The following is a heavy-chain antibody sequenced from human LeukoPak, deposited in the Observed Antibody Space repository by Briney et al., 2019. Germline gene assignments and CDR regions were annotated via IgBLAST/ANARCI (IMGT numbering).Heavy chain of an antibody. V-gene: IGHV3-23*01. CDR1: GFTFSSYA. J-gene: IGHJ6*04. CDR3: TTVYCSSTSCYSPRMDV. Sequence: GGSLRLSCAASGFTFSSYAMSWVRQAPGKRLEWVSAISGSGGSTYYADSVKGRFTISRDNSKNTLYLQMNSLKTEDTAVYYCTTVYCSSTSCYSPRMDVWGKGTTVTVSS. D-gene: IGHD2-2*02. CDR2: ISGSGGST.